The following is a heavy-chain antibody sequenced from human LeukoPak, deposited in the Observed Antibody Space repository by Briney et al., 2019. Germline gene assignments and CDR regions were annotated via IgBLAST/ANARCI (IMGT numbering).Heavy chain of an antibody. J-gene: IGHJ4*02. D-gene: IGHD1/OR15-1a*01. V-gene: IGHV1-18*01. CDR3: ARVGTGTRSFDS. CDR1: GYTFTTYD. CDR2: ISAYNGYT. Sequence: SVKVSCRTSGYTFTTYDINWVRQAPGQGLEWMGRISAYNGYTNYGQKLQGRVTMTTDTSTNTAYMELRSLRSDDTAVYYCARVGTGTRSFDSWGQGTLVTVSS.